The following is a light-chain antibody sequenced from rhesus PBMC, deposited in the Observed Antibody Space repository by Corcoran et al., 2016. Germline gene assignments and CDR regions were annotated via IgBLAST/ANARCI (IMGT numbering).Light chain of an antibody. J-gene: IGKJ2*01. CDR3: LQYNSYPYS. Sequence: DIQMTQSPSSLSASVGDTVTITCRASQGFSSYLNWFQQKPGKAPKLLIYATSSLESGVPSRLSGSGSGTEFTLTISSLQPEDFAAYYCLQYNSYPYSFGHGTKVEIK. CDR2: ATS. CDR1: QGFSSY. V-gene: IGKV1-28*02.